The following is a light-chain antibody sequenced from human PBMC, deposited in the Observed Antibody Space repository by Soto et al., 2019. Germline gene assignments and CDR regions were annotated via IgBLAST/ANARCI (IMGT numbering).Light chain of an antibody. CDR1: QSVGSN. CDR3: QQYNNWWT. J-gene: IGKJ1*01. Sequence: EIVMTQSPATLSVSPGERATLSCRASQSVGSNLAWYQKKPGQAPRLLIYGASTRATGIPARFSGSGSGTEFTPTIRRLQSEDFAVYYCQQYNNWWTFGQGTRVEIK. V-gene: IGKV3-15*01. CDR2: GAS.